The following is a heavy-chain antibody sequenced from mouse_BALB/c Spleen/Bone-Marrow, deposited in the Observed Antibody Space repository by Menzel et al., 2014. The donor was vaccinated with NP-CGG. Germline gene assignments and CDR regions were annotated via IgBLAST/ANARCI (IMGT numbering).Heavy chain of an antibody. V-gene: IGHV1S137*01. D-gene: IGHD2-5*01. CDR2: INTYFDGI. CDR3: ARGYSNNYALDY. Sequence: QVQLQQSGAELVRPGVSVKISCKGSGYTFTDYAMHWVKQSHAESLEWIGVINTYFDGISCNQKFKGKATIAVDKTSRTVYMELARLTAEDSAIYYCARGYSNNYALDYWGQGTSVTVSS. CDR1: GYTFTDYA. J-gene: IGHJ4*01.